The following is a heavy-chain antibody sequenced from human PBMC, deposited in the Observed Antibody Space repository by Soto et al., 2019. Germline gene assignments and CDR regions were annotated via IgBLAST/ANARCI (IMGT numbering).Heavy chain of an antibody. CDR2: ISSSSSYI. CDR1: GFTFSSYS. CDR3: AKFKELSRSGPDY. Sequence: GGSLRLSCAASGFTFSSYSMNWVRQAPGKGLEWVSSISSSSSYIYYADSVKGRFTISRDNSRNTLYLQMNSLRADDTAVYYCAKFKELSRSGPDYWGQGTLVTVSS. V-gene: IGHV3-21*01. D-gene: IGHD3-16*02. J-gene: IGHJ4*02.